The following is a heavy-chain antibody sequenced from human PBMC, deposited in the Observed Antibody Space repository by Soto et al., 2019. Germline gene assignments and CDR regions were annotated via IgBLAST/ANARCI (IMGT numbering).Heavy chain of an antibody. CDR2: IWYDGSNK. V-gene: IGHV3-33*01. CDR1: GFTFSSYG. Sequence: GGSLRLSCAASGFTFSSYGMHWVRQAPGKGLEWVAVIWYDGSNKYYADSVKGRFTISRDNSKNTLYLQMNSLRAEDTAVYYCARVTTNALDDYYYGMDVWGQGTTVTVSS. D-gene: IGHD4-17*01. J-gene: IGHJ6*02. CDR3: ARVTTNALDDYYYGMDV.